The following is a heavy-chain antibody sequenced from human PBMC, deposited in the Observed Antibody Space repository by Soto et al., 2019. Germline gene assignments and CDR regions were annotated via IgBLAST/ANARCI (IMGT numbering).Heavy chain of an antibody. D-gene: IGHD3-3*01. V-gene: IGHV4-34*01. CDR1: GGSFSGYY. CDR2: INHSGST. J-gene: IGHJ6*02. CDR3: ARVVLRFLESGYYYYSYGMDV. Sequence: SETLSLTCAVYGGSFSGYYWSWIRQPPGKGLECIGEINHSGSTNYNPSLKSRVTISVDTSKNQFSLKLSSVTAADTAVYYCARVVLRFLESGYYYYSYGMDVWGQGTTVTVSS.